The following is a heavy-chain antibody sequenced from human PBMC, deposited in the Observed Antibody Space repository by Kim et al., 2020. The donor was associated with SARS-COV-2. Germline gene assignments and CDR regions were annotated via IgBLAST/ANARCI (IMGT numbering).Heavy chain of an antibody. D-gene: IGHD3-9*01. CDR3: ARVAYDILTGYSLDIF. Sequence: SLKSRVTISVDTSKNQFSLKLSSVTAADTAVYYCARVAYDILTGYSLDIFWGQGTLVTVSS. V-gene: IGHV4-39*07. J-gene: IGHJ4*02.